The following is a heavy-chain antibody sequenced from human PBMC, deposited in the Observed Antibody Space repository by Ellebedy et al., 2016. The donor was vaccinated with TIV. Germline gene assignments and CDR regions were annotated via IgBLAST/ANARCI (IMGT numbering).Heavy chain of an antibody. Sequence: PGGSLRLSCAASGFTFSTYGMHWVRQAPGKGLEWVAVLWYDGRREYFADSVKGRFTVSIDNSKNTLYLQMNSLRTEDTAVYYCATKRSGYDFDYWGQGTLVTVSA. CDR2: LWYDGRRE. V-gene: IGHV3-33*01. CDR3: ATKRSGYDFDY. D-gene: IGHD5-12*01. J-gene: IGHJ4*02. CDR1: GFTFSTYG.